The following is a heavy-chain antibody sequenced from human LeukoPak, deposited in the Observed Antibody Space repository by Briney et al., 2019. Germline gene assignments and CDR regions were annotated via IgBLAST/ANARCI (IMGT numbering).Heavy chain of an antibody. V-gene: IGHV3-23*01. CDR1: GFTLSSYA. CDR2: ISGSGGST. D-gene: IGHD3-3*01. Sequence: GGSLRLSCAASGFTLSSYAMSWVRQAPGKGLEWVSAISGSGGSTYYADSVKGRFTISRDNSKNTLYLQMNSLRAEDTAVYYCAKDLGFWSELGAFDIWGQGTMVTVSS. CDR3: AKDLGFWSELGAFDI. J-gene: IGHJ3*02.